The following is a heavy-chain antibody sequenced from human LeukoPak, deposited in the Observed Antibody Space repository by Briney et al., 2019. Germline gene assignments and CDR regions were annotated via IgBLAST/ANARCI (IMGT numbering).Heavy chain of an antibody. CDR3: ARDRMVYDFWSGYSPFDY. Sequence: ASVTVSCTASGYTFPTYGLSWVRPAPGKGLAWMGWISAYSDNKNHAQKLQGRGTMTTDTSTSTAYMELRSLISDDTALYYCARDRMVYDFWSGYSPFDYLGQGTLVTVSS. CDR2: ISAYSDNK. D-gene: IGHD3-3*01. J-gene: IGHJ4*02. V-gene: IGHV1-18*01. CDR1: GYTFPTYG.